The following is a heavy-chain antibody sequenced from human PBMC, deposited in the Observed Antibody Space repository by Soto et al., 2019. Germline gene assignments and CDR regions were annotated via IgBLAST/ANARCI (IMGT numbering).Heavy chain of an antibody. D-gene: IGHD1-20*01. J-gene: IGHJ6*02. Sequence: EVQLVETGGDLIQSGGSLRLSCAASGFAVSTNYMMWVRQAPGKGLECISVTYTSGSTHYADSVKGRFTISRDDSSNTLYLQMNSQRAEDTAVYYCARDPPITSDYAMDVWGQGTTVIVSS. V-gene: IGHV3-53*02. CDR3: ARDPPITSDYAMDV. CDR2: TYTSGST. CDR1: GFAVSTNY.